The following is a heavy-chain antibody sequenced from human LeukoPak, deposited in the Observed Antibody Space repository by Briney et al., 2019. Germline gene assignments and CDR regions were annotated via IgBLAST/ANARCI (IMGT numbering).Heavy chain of an antibody. J-gene: IGHJ3*02. CDR3: ARGAYCGGDCYSYPHDAFDI. CDR1: GASISSYY. D-gene: IGHD2-21*02. V-gene: IGHV4-59*01. CDR2: IYYIGGT. Sequence: SETLSLTCTVSGASISSYYWSWIRQPPGQGLEWIGYIYYIGGTNYNTSLKSRVSISVDTSKNQFSLKLSSVTAADTAVYYCARGAYCGGDCYSYPHDAFDIWGQGTMVTVSS.